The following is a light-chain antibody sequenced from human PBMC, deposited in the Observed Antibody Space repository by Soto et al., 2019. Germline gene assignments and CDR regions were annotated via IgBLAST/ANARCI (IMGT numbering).Light chain of an antibody. Sequence: EIVMTQSPATLSVSPGEGATLSCRASESVSISLAWYQHKPGQPPRLLIHGASTRASGIPPRFSGSGSGTDFTLTISSLQSEDSAVYFCQQYHVWPKWPFGPGTKVDIX. J-gene: IGKJ1*01. CDR2: GAS. CDR1: ESVSIS. V-gene: IGKV3D-15*01. CDR3: QQYHVWPKWP.